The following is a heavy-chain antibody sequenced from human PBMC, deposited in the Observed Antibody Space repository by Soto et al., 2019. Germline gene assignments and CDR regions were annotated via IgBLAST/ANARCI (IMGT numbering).Heavy chain of an antibody. Sequence: QVQLVESGGGVVQPGRSLRLSCAASGFTFSSYGMHWVRQAPGKGLEWVAVISYDGSNKYYADSVKGRFTISRDNSKNTLYLQMNSLSAEDTAVYYCAKGEGIAVAGACFDYWGQGTLVTVSS. V-gene: IGHV3-30*18. CDR1: GFTFSSYG. CDR3: AKGEGIAVAGACFDY. D-gene: IGHD6-19*01. CDR2: ISYDGSNK. J-gene: IGHJ4*02.